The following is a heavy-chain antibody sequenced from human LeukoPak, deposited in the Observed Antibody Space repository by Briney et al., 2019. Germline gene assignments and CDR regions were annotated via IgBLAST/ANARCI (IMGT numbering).Heavy chain of an antibody. CDR3: ARVQRSYYYAMDV. CDR2: INTKAGNP. V-gene: IGHV7-4-1*02. D-gene: IGHD3-10*01. J-gene: IGHJ6*02. CDR1: GYTFTSYA. Sequence: ASVKVSCKASGYTFTSYAMNWVRQAPGQGLEYMGWINTKAGNPTYAQGFTGRYVFSLDTSVTTAYLQISGLRAEDTAVYYCARVQRSYYYAMDVWGQGTTVTVSS.